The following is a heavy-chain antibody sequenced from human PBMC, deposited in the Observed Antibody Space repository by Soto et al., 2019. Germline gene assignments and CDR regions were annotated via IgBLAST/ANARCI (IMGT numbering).Heavy chain of an antibody. V-gene: IGHV3-21*01. CDR1: GFTFSSYS. CDR3: ARVTNYDFWSGSFDY. D-gene: IGHD3-3*01. CDR2: ISSSSYI. Sequence: PGVSLRLSCAASGFTFSSYSMNWGRQAPGKGLEWVSSISSSSYIYYADSVKGRFTISRDNAKNSLYLQMNSLRAEDTAVYYCARVTNYDFWSGSFDYWGQGT. J-gene: IGHJ4*02.